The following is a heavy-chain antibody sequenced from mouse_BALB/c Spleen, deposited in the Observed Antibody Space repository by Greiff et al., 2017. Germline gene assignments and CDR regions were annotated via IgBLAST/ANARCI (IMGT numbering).Heavy chain of an antibody. V-gene: IGHV1S135*01. D-gene: IGHD2-1*01. J-gene: IGHJ4*01. CDR2: IDPFNGGT. CDR3: ARYRMDGNAWAMDY. CDR1: GYSFTSYY. Sequence: EVQGVESGPELMKPGASVKISCKASGYSFTSYYMHWVKQSHGKSLEWIGYIDPFNGGTSYNQKFKGKATLTVDKSSSTAYMHLSSLTSEDSAVYYCARYRMDGNAWAMDYWGQGTSVTVSS.